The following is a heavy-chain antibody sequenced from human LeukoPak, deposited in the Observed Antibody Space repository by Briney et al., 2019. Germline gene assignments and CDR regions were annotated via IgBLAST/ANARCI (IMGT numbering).Heavy chain of an antibody. CDR1: GYTFTSYG. CDR3: ARDAGYSGYDEGYFDY. CDR2: ISAYNGNT. V-gene: IGHV1-18*04. J-gene: IGHJ4*02. D-gene: IGHD5-12*01. Sequence: ASVKVSCKASGYTFTSYGISWVRQAPGQGLEWMGWISAYNGNTNYAQKLQGRVTMTTDTSTSTAYMELRSLRSDDTAVYYCARDAGYSGYDEGYFDYWGQGALVTVSS.